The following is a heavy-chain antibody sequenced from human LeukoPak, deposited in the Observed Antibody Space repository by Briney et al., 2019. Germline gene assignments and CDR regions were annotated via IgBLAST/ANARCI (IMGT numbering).Heavy chain of an antibody. V-gene: IGHV1-69*06. CDR3: ASSDTVVTPPPFDY. J-gene: IGHJ4*02. Sequence: ASVKVSCKASGYTFTGYYMHWVRQAPGQGLEWMGGIIPIFGTANYAQKFQGRVTITADKSTSTAYMELSSLRSEDTAVYYCASSDTVVTPPPFDYWGQGTLVTVSS. CDR2: IIPIFGTA. CDR1: GYTFTGYY. D-gene: IGHD4-23*01.